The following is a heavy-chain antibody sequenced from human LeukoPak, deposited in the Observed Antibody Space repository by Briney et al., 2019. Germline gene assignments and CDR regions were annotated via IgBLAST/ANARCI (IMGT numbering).Heavy chain of an antibody. CDR3: AASLWFGIYPDY. J-gene: IGHJ4*02. D-gene: IGHD3-10*01. Sequence: SETLSLTCTVSGYSISSGYYWGWIRQPPVKGLEWIGSIYHSGSTYYNPSLKSRVTISVDTSKNQFSLSLNSVTAADTAVYYCAASLWFGIYPDYWGQGSLVTVSS. CDR1: GYSISSGYY. V-gene: IGHV4-38-2*02. CDR2: IYHSGST.